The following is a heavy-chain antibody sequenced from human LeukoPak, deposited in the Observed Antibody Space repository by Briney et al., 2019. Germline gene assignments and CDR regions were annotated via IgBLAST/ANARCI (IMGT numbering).Heavy chain of an antibody. CDR2: ISSSGST. CDR3: ARDPGLGYFDY. Sequence: PSETLSLTCTVSGDSISSGDYYWSWIRQPAGKGLEWIGRISSSGSTNYNPSLKSRVTISVDTSKNQFSLKLSSVTAADTAVYYCARDPGLGYFDYWGQGTLVTVSS. D-gene: IGHD3-16*01. CDR1: GDSISSGDYY. J-gene: IGHJ4*02. V-gene: IGHV4-61*02.